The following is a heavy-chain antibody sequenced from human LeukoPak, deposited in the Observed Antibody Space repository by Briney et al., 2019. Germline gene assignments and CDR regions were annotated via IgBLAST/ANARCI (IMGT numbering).Heavy chain of an antibody. J-gene: IGHJ3*02. CDR3: ARDSGTVSDAFDI. V-gene: IGHV1-46*01. D-gene: IGHD4-11*01. CDR2: INPSGGST. CDR1: VYTFISYY. Sequence: GASVRVSCTASVYTFISYYIHWVRQAPGQGLEGMGIINPSGGSTRYAQKFQGRVTMTSDTSTGTIYMELSSLRSEDTAGYFCARDSGTVSDAFDIWGQGTMVTVSS.